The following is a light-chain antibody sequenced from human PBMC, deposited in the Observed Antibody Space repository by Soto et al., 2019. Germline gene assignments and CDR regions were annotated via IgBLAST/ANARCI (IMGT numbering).Light chain of an antibody. J-gene: IGLJ3*02. CDR2: GVT. CDR1: SSDVGGYNY. V-gene: IGLV2-8*01. CDR3: SSYAASNNFYFV. Sequence: QSVLTQPPSASGSPGQSVTISCTGTSSDVGGYNYVSWYQQCPGRAPKPMIYGVTKRPSGVPDRFSGSKSGNTASLTVSGLQAEDEADCYCSSYAASNNFYFVFGGGTKVTVL.